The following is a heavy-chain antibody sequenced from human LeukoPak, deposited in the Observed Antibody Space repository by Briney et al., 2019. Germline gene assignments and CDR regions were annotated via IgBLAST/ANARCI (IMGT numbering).Heavy chain of an antibody. D-gene: IGHD3-22*01. Sequence: PGGSLRLSCAASGFTFDDYGMSWVRQAPGKGLEWVSGINWNGGSTGYADSVKGRFTISRDNAKNSLYLQMNSLRAEDTALYYCARGSLIVVATHLDYWGQGTLVTVSS. V-gene: IGHV3-20*04. CDR2: INWNGGST. CDR3: ARGSLIVVATHLDY. J-gene: IGHJ4*02. CDR1: GFTFDDYG.